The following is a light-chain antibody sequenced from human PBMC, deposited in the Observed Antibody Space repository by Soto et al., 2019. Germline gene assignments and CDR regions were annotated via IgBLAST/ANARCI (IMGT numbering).Light chain of an antibody. V-gene: IGKV1-33*01. CDR3: QQYDNLPLT. J-gene: IGKJ4*01. Sequence: DIQMTQSPSSLSASVGDRVTITCQARQDISNYLNWYQQKPGKAPKLLIYDASNLETGVPSRFSGSGSGTDFTFTISSLQPADIATYYCQQYDNLPLTFGGGTKVEIK. CDR1: QDISNY. CDR2: DAS.